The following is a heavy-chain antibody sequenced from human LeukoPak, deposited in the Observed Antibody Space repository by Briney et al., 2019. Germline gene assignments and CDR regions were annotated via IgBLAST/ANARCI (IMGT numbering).Heavy chain of an antibody. CDR3: ARAPREYQLLFAKARGYFDY. Sequence: PSETLSLTCAVYGGSFSGYYWSWIRQPPGKGLEWIGEINHSGSTNYNPSLKSRVTISVDTSKNQFSLKLSSVTAADTAVYYCARAPREYQLLFAKARGYFDYWGQGTLVTVSS. CDR2: INHSGST. V-gene: IGHV4-34*01. D-gene: IGHD2-2*01. CDR1: GGSFSGYY. J-gene: IGHJ4*02.